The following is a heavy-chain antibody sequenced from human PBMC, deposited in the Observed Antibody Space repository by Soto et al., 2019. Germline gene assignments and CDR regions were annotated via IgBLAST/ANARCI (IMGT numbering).Heavy chain of an antibody. CDR2: ISSSGSTI. V-gene: IGHV3-11*01. J-gene: IGHJ4*02. Sequence: QVQLVESGGGLLKPGGSLRLSCAASGFTFSDYYLSWIRQAPGKGLEWVSYISSSGSTIYYADSVKGRFTISRDNAKNSLYLEMNSLRAEDAAVYYCARKSGVVPAAVDYWGQGTLVTVSS. CDR1: GFTFSDYY. D-gene: IGHD2-2*01. CDR3: ARKSGVVPAAVDY.